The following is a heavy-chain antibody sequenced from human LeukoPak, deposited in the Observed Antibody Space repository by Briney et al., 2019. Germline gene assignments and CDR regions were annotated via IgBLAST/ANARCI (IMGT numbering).Heavy chain of an antibody. V-gene: IGHV3-21*04. Sequence: GGSLRLSCAASGFTFSSYSMNWVRQAPGKGLEWVSSISSSSYIYYADSVKGRFTISRDNAKNSLYLQMNSLRAEDTAVYYRASPGGYYYDSRGYYLWGQGTLVTVSS. CDR1: GFTFSSYS. J-gene: IGHJ5*02. CDR3: ASPGGYYYDSRGYYL. D-gene: IGHD3-22*01. CDR2: ISSSSYI.